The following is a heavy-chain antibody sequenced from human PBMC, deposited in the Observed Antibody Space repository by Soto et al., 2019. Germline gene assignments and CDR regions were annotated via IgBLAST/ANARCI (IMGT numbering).Heavy chain of an antibody. Sequence: HPWGSLRLSCAASGFTFSSYAMSWVRQAPGKGLEWVSAISGSGGSTYYADSVKGRFTISRDNSKNTLYLQMNSLRAEDTAVYYCAKVKNRIVLMVADYYYMDVWGKGNTVTVS. CDR2: ISGSGGST. CDR1: GFTFSSYA. CDR3: AKVKNRIVLMVADYYYMDV. D-gene: IGHD2-8*01. J-gene: IGHJ6*03. V-gene: IGHV3-23*01.